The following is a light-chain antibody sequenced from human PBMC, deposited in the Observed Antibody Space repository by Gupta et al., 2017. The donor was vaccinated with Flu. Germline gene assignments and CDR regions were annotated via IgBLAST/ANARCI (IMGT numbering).Light chain of an antibody. CDR2: WAS. CDR3: QQDLYNPRT. CDR1: QSGLYRYNNKNY. Sequence: FVTTQSPHALPVSLGERPTINCKSSQSGLYRYNNKNYLGWYQQKPGQPPKLLIYWASTRETGVPDRFSGSGSGTDFTLTINSLQAEDAAVYYCQQDLYNPRTFGEGTQVEIK. V-gene: IGKV4-1*01. J-gene: IGKJ5*01.